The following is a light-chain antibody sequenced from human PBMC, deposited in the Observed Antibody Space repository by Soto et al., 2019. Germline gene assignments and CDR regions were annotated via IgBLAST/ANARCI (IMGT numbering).Light chain of an antibody. CDR2: EAS. CDR1: QSIAFY. CDR3: QQSNNYPWT. Sequence: DIQMTQSPSTLSTNVGDRVTITCRASQSIAFYLAWYQQKPGKAPKLLIYEASNLESGVPSRFSGSGFGTDVTLTIDSLQPDDFATYYCQQSNNYPWTFGQGTKVEIK. J-gene: IGKJ1*01. V-gene: IGKV1-5*03.